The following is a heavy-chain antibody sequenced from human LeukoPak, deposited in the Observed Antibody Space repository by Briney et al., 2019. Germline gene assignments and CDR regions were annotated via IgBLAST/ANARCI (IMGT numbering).Heavy chain of an antibody. CDR3: ARDPAWEQLYNWFDP. J-gene: IGHJ5*02. CDR1: GYTFTSYY. D-gene: IGHD6-13*01. Sequence: ASVKVSCKASGYTFTSYYMHWVRQAPGQGLEWTGWMNPNSGSTNYAEQLRGRITITRDTCINTACMELSRLRSDDPAVYYCARDPAWEQLYNWFDPWGQGTLVTVSS. CDR2: MNPNSGST. V-gene: IGHV1-2*02.